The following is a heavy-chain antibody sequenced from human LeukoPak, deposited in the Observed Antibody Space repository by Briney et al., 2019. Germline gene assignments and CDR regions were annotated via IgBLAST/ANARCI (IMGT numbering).Heavy chain of an antibody. CDR3: ARDFGRHNISGSYAFDI. CDR2: ISSSGSTI. V-gene: IGHV3-48*03. Sequence: GGSLRLSCAASGFTFSSYEMNWVRQAPGKGLEWVSYISSSGSTIYYADSVKGRFTLSRDSAKNSLYLQMNSLRAGDTAVYYCARDFGRHNISGSYAFDIWGQGTMVTVSS. D-gene: IGHD3-22*01. J-gene: IGHJ3*02. CDR1: GFTFSSYE.